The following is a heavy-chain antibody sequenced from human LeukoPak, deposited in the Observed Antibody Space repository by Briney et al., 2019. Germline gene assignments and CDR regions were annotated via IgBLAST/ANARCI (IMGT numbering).Heavy chain of an antibody. Sequence: GESLKISCKGSGYSFTTYWIIWVRQRSVKGLECMGRLDPSDSYTNYSPCFQGHVTISADTSISTAFLQWSSLKTSVTAMYNCARRRFSGDTAMLDYWGQGTLVSVSS. CDR2: LDPSDSYT. J-gene: IGHJ4*02. CDR1: GYSFTTYW. D-gene: IGHD5-18*01. V-gene: IGHV5-10-1*01. CDR3: ARRRFSGDTAMLDY.